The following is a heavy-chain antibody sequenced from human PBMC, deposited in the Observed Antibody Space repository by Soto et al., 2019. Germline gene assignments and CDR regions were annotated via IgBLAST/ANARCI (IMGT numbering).Heavy chain of an antibody. CDR3: ARAVSSTRYKFDY. V-gene: IGHV4-31*03. CDR2: IYYSGST. J-gene: IGHJ4*02. CDR1: GGSISSGGYY. Sequence: PSETLSLTCTVSGGSISSGGYYWSWIRQHPGKGLEWIGYIYYSGSTYYNPSLKSRVTISVDTSKNQFSLKLSSVTAADTAVYYCARAVSSTRYKFDYWGQGTLVTVSS. D-gene: IGHD2-2*01.